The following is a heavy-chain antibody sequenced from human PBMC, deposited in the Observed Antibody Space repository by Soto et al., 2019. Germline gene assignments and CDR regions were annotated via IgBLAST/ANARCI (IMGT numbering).Heavy chain of an antibody. Sequence: VASVKVSCKASGGTFSSYAISWVRQAPGQGLEWMGGIIPIFGTANYAQKFQGRVTITADKSTSTAYMELSSLRSEDTAVYYCARVDSSSSRYYFDYWGQGTLVTVSS. V-gene: IGHV1-69*06. J-gene: IGHJ4*02. CDR2: IIPIFGTA. CDR1: GGTFSSYA. D-gene: IGHD6-6*01. CDR3: ARVDSSSSRYYFDY.